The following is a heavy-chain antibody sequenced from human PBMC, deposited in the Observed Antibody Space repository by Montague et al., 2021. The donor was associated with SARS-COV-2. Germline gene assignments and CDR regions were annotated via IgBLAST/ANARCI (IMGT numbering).Heavy chain of an antibody. CDR3: ASGKYYDFWSGYYSHDYVSGMDV. V-gene: IGHV4-4*07. CDR1: GGSISSYY. CDR2: IRTSGST. Sequence: SETLSLTCTVSGGSISSYYWSWIRQSAGKGLEWIGSIRTSGSTXXXPSXXXRVTMSVDTSKNQFSLKLSSVTAADTAVYYCASGKYYDFWSGYYSHDYVSGMDVWGQGTTVTVSS. D-gene: IGHD3-3*01. J-gene: IGHJ6*02.